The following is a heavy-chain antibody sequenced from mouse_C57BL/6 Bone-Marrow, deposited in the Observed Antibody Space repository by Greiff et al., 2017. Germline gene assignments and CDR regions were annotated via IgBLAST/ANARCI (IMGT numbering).Heavy chain of an antibody. Sequence: VQLHQPGAELVMPGASVKLSCKASGYTFTSYWMHWVKQRPGQGLEWIGEIDPSDSYTNYNQKFKGKSTLTVDKSSSTAYMQLSSLTSEDSAVYYCARRAAQAHFDYWGQGTTLTVSS. CDR1: GYTFTSYW. CDR2: IDPSDSYT. V-gene: IGHV1-69*01. CDR3: ARRAAQAHFDY. J-gene: IGHJ2*01. D-gene: IGHD3-2*02.